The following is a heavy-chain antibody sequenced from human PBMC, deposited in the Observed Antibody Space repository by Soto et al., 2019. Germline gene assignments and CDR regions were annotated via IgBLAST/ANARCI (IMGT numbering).Heavy chain of an antibody. CDR2: IYYSGST. V-gene: IGHV4-59*01. J-gene: IGHJ6*02. CDR3: ARVVPAAGVAYYDFWSGYFYGMDV. Sequence: SETLSLTCTVSGGSISSYYWSWIRQPPGKGLEWIGYIYYSGSTNYNPSLKSRVTISVDTSKNQFSLKLSSVTAADTAVYYCARVVPAAGVAYYDFWSGYFYGMDVWGQGTTVTVS. D-gene: IGHD3-3*01. CDR1: GGSISSYY.